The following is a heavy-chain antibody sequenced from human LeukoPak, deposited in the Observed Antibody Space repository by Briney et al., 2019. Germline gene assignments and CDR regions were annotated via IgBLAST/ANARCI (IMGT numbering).Heavy chain of an antibody. CDR3: ARKLRLGGNWFDP. CDR1: GGTFTSYA. Sequence: SVKVSCKTFGGTFTSYAITWVRQAPGQGLEWMGKIIPISGTTNYAQKFQGRVTFTADESTRTAYMELSSLRSEDTALYYCARKLRLGGNWFDPWGQGTLVTVSS. J-gene: IGHJ5*02. V-gene: IGHV1-69*13. D-gene: IGHD1-26*01. CDR2: IIPISGTT.